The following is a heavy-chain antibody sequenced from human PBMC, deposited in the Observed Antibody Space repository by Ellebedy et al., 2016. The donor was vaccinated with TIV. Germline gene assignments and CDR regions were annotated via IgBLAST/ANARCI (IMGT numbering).Heavy chain of an antibody. CDR2: IVVGSGHT. CDR3: AREVIGVDGIQPNYDS. J-gene: IGHJ4*02. D-gene: IGHD6-13*01. Sequence: AASVKVSCKASRFTFTSSTMQWVRQARGQRLEWIGWIVVGSGHTNYAQKFQERVTITRDMSTTTAYMELSSLRSEDTAVYYCAREVIGVDGIQPNYDSWGQGSLVTVSS. CDR1: RFTFTSST. V-gene: IGHV1-58*02.